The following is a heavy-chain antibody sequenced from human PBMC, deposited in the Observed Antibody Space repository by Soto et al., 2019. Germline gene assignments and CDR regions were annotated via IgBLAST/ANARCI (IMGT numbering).Heavy chain of an antibody. CDR1: GDSIISSDFY. CDR3: ARHSLALRKNNWFDP. V-gene: IGHV4-39*01. CDR2: IFYLGSS. J-gene: IGHJ5*02. Sequence: ETLSLTCTVSGDSIISSDFYWGWVRQPPGKGLEWIGSIFYLGSSYYNPSLKSRVTMSVDTSKNQFSLRLRSVTAADTALYFCARHSLALRKNNWFDPWGQGIMVTVSS. D-gene: IGHD3-3*02.